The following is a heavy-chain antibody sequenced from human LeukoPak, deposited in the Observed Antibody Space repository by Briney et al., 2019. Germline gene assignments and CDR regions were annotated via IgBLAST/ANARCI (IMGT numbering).Heavy chain of an antibody. V-gene: IGHV4-59*01. CDR1: GGSISSYY. CDR2: IYYSGST. J-gene: IGHJ3*02. D-gene: IGHD2-15*01. Sequence: SETLSLTCTVSGGSISSYYWSWIRQPPGKGLEWIGYIYYSGSTNYNPSLKSRVTISVDTSKNQFSLKLSSVTAADTAVYYCARERCSGGSCYHAFDIWGQGTMVTVSS. CDR3: ARERCSGGSCYHAFDI.